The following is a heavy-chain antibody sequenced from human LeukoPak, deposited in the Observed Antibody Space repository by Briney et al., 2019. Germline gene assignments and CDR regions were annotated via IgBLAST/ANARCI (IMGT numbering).Heavy chain of an antibody. CDR2: IIPILGIA. J-gene: IGHJ1*01. CDR3: ARAYYYDSSGYYPGYFQH. Sequence: ASVKLCCKASGGTFSSYTISWVRQAPGQGLEWMGRIIPILGIANYAQKFQGRVTITADKSTSTAYMELSSLRSEDTAVYYCARAYYYDSSGYYPGYFQHWGQGTLVTVSS. D-gene: IGHD3-22*01. CDR1: GGTFSSYT. V-gene: IGHV1-69*02.